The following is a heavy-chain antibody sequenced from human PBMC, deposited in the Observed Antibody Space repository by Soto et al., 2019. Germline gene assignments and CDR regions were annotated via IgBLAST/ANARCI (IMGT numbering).Heavy chain of an antibody. CDR1: GFTFKTYA. V-gene: IGHV3-23*01. CDR3: AKGANYYGSGSQYGMDV. D-gene: IGHD3-10*01. CDR2: INPSGGGT. J-gene: IGHJ6*02. Sequence: GGSLRLSCAASGFTFKTYAMSWVRQAPGKGLEWVSTINPSGGGTYYPDSVKGRFTISRDNSKDTLYLQMDSLGADDTAVYYCAKGANYYGSGSQYGMDVWGQGTTVTVSS.